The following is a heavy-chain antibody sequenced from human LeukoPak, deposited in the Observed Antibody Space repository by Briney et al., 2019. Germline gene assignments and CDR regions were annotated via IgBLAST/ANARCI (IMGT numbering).Heavy chain of an antibody. V-gene: IGHV3-7*01. CDR3: ARLRLLRRRHSGRFPDWIDP. Sequence: GGSLRLSRAASGFTFSTYWMSWVRQAPGKGLEWVANINQDGSEKWYVDSVKGRFTISRDNAKNSLYLQMNSLRAEDTAVYYCARLRLLRRRHSGRFPDWIDPWGQGTLVTVSS. J-gene: IGHJ5*02. CDR1: GFTFSTYW. D-gene: IGHD1-26*01. CDR2: INQDGSEK.